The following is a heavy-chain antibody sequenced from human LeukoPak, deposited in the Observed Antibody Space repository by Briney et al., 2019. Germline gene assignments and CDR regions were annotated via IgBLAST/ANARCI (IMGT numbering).Heavy chain of an antibody. J-gene: IGHJ1*01. CDR1: GFSISSDYF. Sequence: SETLSLTCTVSGFSISSDYFWGWMRQSPGEAPEWIGTIRHNGETYYNPSLESRVTISIDTSKNHFSLTLESMTAADTAVYYCARDGGWVMVTEIDKWGQGILVTVSS. V-gene: IGHV4-38-2*02. D-gene: IGHD5-18*01. CDR3: ARDGGWVMVTEIDK. CDR2: IRHNGET.